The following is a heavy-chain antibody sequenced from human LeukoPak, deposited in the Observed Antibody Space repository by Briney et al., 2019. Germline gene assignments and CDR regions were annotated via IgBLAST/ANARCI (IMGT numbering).Heavy chain of an antibody. V-gene: IGHV3-53*01. Sequence: ETLSLTCAVYGGSFSGYYWSWVRQAPGKGLESVSVIYSGGSTYYADSVRGRFTISRDNAKNSLYLQMNSLRAEDTAVYYCARGHTAVTRHFDFWGQGTLVTVSS. CDR3: ARGHTAVTRHFDF. D-gene: IGHD4-17*01. J-gene: IGHJ4*02. CDR2: IYSGGST. CDR1: GGSFSGYY.